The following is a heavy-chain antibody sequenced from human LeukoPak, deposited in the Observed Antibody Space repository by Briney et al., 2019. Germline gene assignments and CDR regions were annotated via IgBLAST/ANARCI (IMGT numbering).Heavy chain of an antibody. J-gene: IGHJ3*02. D-gene: IGHD5-12*01. Sequence: SETLSLTCGVSGGSITSTNWWSWVRQPPGKGLEWIGEIYHSGSTNYNPSLKSRVTISMDKSKNQFSLRLTSVTAADTALYYCARVISGYDLNPFDIWGQGTMVTVSS. CDR1: GGSITSTNW. CDR3: ARVISGYDLNPFDI. CDR2: IYHSGST. V-gene: IGHV4-4*02.